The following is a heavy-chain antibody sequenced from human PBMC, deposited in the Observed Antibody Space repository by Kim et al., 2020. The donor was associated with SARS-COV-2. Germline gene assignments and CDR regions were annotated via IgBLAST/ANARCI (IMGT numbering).Heavy chain of an antibody. CDR2: P. Sequence: PTYAQGFTGRFVFSLDTSVSTAYLQISSLKAEDTAVYYCAIRAAVGAFDIWGQGTMVTVSS. J-gene: IGHJ3*02. CDR3: AIRAAVGAFDI. D-gene: IGHD6-13*01. V-gene: IGHV7-4-1*02.